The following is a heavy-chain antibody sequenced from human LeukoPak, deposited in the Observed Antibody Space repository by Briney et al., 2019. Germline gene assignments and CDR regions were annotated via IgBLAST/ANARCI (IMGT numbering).Heavy chain of an antibody. D-gene: IGHD5-18*01. CDR3: ARVGNSYGLPKPFDY. CDR1: GGSISSYY. J-gene: IGHJ4*02. V-gene: IGHV4-59*01. Sequence: PSETLSLTCTVSGGSISSYYWSWIRQPPGKGLEWIGYIYYSGSTNYNPSLKSRVTISVDTSKNQFSLKLSSVTAADTAVYYCARVGNSYGLPKPFDYWGQGTLVTVSS. CDR2: IYYSGST.